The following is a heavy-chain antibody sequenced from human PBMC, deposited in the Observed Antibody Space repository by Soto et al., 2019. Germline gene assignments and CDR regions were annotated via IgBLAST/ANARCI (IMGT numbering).Heavy chain of an antibody. V-gene: IGHV4-61*01. Sequence: SETLSLTCTVSGGSFKSGSYSWSWIRQPPGKGLEWIGYVYHTGRTSYNPSLKSRVSIPMGTSKNQFSLNLDSVTAADTAVYFCARDFAYFDSWGQGTLVTVSS. CDR1: GGSFKSGSYS. J-gene: IGHJ4*02. D-gene: IGHD3-3*01. CDR2: VYHTGRT. CDR3: ARDFAYFDS.